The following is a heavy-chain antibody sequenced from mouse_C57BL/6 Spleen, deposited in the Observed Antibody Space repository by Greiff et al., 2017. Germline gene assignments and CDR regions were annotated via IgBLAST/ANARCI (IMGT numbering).Heavy chain of an antibody. CDR1: GYTFTDYY. J-gene: IGHJ3*01. CDR2: IYPGSGNT. Sequence: VQLQQSGAELVRPGASVKLSCKASGYTFTDYYINWVKQRPGQGLEWIARIYPGSGNTYYNEKFKGKATLTAEKSSSTAYMQLSSLTSEDSAVYVCAIDSSGPFAYWGQGTLVTVSA. D-gene: IGHD3-2*02. V-gene: IGHV1-76*01. CDR3: AIDSSGPFAY.